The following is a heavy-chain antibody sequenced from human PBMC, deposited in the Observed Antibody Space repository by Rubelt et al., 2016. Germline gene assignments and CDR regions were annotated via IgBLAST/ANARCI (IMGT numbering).Heavy chain of an antibody. D-gene: IGHD3-3*01. CDR3: ARDPPNVRHDFWSGSVFES. J-gene: IGHJ3*02. Sequence: QVQLVQSGAEVKKPGASVKVSCKVSGYTLTELSMHWVRQAPGQGLEWMAMNNPGSDNIVYEEKFQRSCTLARDTSTSAVYMELSSLRSDDTAVYYCARDPPNVRHDFWSGSVFESCGQGTMVTVAS. CDR1: GYTLTELS. V-gene: IGHV1-46*01. CDR2: NNPGSDNI.